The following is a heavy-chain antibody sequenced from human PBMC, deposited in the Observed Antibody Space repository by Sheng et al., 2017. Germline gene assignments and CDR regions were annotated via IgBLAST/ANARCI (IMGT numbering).Heavy chain of an antibody. CDR2: IYYGGST. J-gene: IGHJ5*02. Sequence: QLQLQESGPGLVKPSETLSLTCTVSGGSITSSSYYWGWIRQPPGKGLEWIGSIYYGGSTYYNMSLKSRVTISVDTSKNQFSLKLSSVIAADTALYYCARHSDCPNSNCYAAGVGLVHPVGQG. CDR3: ARHSDCPNSNCYAAGVGLVHP. V-gene: IGHV4-39*01. CDR1: GGSITSSSYY. D-gene: IGHD2-2*01.